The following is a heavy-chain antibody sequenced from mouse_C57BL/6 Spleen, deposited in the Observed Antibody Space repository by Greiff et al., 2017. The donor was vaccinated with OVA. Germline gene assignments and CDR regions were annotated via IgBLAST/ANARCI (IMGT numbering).Heavy chain of an antibody. V-gene: IGHV1-4*01. Sequence: QVQLQQPGAELVRPGASVKMSCKASGYTFTSYSMHWVKQRPGQGLEWIGYIYPSSGYTKYNQKFKDKATLTADKSSSTAYMQLSSLTSEDSAVYYCAGGSLLAGGACYYDLDYWGQGTTVTVSS. D-gene: IGHD4-1*01. CDR1: GYTFTSYS. J-gene: IGHJ4*01. CDR3: AGGSLLAGGACYYDLDY. CDR2: IYPSSGYT.